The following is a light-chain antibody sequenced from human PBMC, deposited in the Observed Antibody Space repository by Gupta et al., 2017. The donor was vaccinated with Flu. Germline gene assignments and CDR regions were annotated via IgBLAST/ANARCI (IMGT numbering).Light chain of an antibody. Sequence: IVLTQSPSASASLGASVKLTCTLSSGHSSYAIAWHQQQPEKGPRYLMKLSGDGSHSKGDGIPDRFSGSSSGAERYLTISSLQSEDEADYYCQTWGTGIRVFGGGTKLTVL. CDR2: LSGDGSH. CDR1: SGHSSYA. V-gene: IGLV4-69*01. CDR3: QTWGTGIRV. J-gene: IGLJ3*02.